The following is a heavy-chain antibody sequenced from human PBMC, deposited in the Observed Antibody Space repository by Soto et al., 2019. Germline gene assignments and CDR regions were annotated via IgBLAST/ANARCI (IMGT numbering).Heavy chain of an antibody. CDR3: ARSIVGATNGFDY. D-gene: IGHD1-26*01. J-gene: IGHJ4*02. Sequence: GGSLRLSCAASGFTFSSYAMHWVRQAPGKGLEWVAVISYDGSNKYYADSVKGRFTISRDNSKNTLYLQMNSLRAEDTAVYYCARSIVGATNGFDYWGQGTLVTVSS. CDR1: GFTFSSYA. V-gene: IGHV3-30-3*01. CDR2: ISYDGSNK.